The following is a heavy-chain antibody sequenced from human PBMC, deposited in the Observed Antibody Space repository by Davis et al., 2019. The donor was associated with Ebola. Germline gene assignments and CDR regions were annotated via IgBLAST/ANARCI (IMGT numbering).Heavy chain of an antibody. V-gene: IGHV1-46*01. CDR1: GFTFSSYG. J-gene: IGHJ4*02. CDR2: INPSGGST. Sequence: MPGGSLRLSCAASGFTFSSYGMHWVRQAPGQGLEWMGIINPSGGSTSYAQKFQGRVTMTRDTSTSTVYMELSSLRSEDTAVYYCARDQSTVTTVYFDYWGQGTLVTVSS. D-gene: IGHD4-17*01. CDR3: ARDQSTVTTVYFDY.